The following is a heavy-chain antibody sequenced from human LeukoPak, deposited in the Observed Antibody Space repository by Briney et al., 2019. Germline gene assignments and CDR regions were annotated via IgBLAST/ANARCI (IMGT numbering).Heavy chain of an antibody. V-gene: IGHV4-4*07. CDR2: IYTSGST. Sequence: SETLSLTCTVSGGSISSYYWSWIRQPAGKGLEWIGRIYTSGSTNYNPSLKSRVTVSVDTSKNQFSLKLSSVTAADTAVYYCARDCEYYDFWSGYYTGHYFDYWGQGTLVTVSS. CDR1: GGSISSYY. CDR3: ARDCEYYDFWSGYYTGHYFDY. J-gene: IGHJ4*02. D-gene: IGHD3-3*01.